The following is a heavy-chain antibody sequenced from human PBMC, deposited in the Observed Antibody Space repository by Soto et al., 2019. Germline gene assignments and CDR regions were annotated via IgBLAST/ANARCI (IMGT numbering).Heavy chain of an antibody. CDR1: GFTFSTYT. D-gene: IGHD3-3*01. V-gene: IGHV3-23*01. CDR2: FYGGGSTST. Sequence: GGSLRLSCAAAGFTFSTYTMSWARQAPGKGPEWVAGFYGGGSTSTFYAESVKGRFNISRDNSKKMLFLQIKSLRAEYTAVYYCTKDRHPDGIWSFDCWGQGTLVTVSS. CDR3: TKDRHPDGIWSFDC. J-gene: IGHJ4*02.